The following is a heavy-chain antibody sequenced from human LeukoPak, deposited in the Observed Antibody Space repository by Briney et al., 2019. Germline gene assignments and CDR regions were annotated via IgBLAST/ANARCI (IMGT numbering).Heavy chain of an antibody. Sequence: ASVKVSCRASGYTFSSYGFSWVRQAPGQGLEWMGWINAYNGNTNYAQNLQGRVTMTTDTSTSTAYMELRSLRSDDTAVYYCARRQGATLNFDYWGQGTLVTVSS. D-gene: IGHD4/OR15-4a*01. CDR3: ARRQGATLNFDY. J-gene: IGHJ4*02. CDR1: GYTFSSYG. V-gene: IGHV1-18*01. CDR2: INAYNGNT.